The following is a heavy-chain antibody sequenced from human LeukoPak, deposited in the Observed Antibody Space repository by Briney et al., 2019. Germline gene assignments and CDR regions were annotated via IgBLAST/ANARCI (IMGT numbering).Heavy chain of an antibody. CDR2: INPNSGGT. V-gene: IGHV1-2*02. J-gene: IGHJ4*02. CDR1: GYTFTGYY. D-gene: IGHD6-19*01. CDR3: ARNEGSGWYLPGC. Sequence: GASVKVSCKASGYTFTGYYMHWVRQAPGQGLEWMGWINPNSGGTNYAQKFQGRVTMTRDTSISTAYMELSRLRSDDTAVYYCARNEGSGWYLPGCWGQGTLVTVSS.